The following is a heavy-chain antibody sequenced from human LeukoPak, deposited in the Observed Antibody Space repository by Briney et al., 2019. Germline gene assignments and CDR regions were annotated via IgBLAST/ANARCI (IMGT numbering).Heavy chain of an antibody. CDR2: MSYDGRNL. Sequence: GTSLRLSCAASGFTFTDYGMHWVRQAPGKGLEWVAVMSYDGRNLHYPDSVKGRFTISRDISTDTLWLQMDSLRTEDTAVYYCAKGPLRGTAAAIDYWGQGTLVTVSS. V-gene: IGHV3-30*18. D-gene: IGHD2-2*01. J-gene: IGHJ4*02. CDR1: GFTFTDYG. CDR3: AKGPLRGTAAAIDY.